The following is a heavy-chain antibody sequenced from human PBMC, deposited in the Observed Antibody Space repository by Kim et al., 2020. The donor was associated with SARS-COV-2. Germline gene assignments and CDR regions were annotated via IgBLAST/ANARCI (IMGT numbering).Heavy chain of an antibody. Sequence: SETLSLTCAVYGGSFSGYYWSWIRQPPGKGLEWIGEINHSGSTNYNPSLKSRVTISVDTSKNQFSLKLSSVTAADTAVYYCARVVRSRVNWFDPWGQGTLVTVSS. CDR3: ARVVRSRVNWFDP. CDR1: GGSFSGYY. CDR2: INHSGST. J-gene: IGHJ5*02. D-gene: IGHD3-16*02. V-gene: IGHV4-34*01.